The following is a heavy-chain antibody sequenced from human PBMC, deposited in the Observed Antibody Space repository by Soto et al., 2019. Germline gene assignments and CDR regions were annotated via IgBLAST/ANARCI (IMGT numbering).Heavy chain of an antibody. CDR2: ISWNSGSI. D-gene: IGHD1-7*01. J-gene: IGHJ3*02. CDR3: AKGSDGNYVGAFDI. CDR1: GFTFDDYA. V-gene: IGHV3-9*01. Sequence: EVQLVESGGGLVQPGRSLRLSCAASGFTFDDYAMHWVRQAPGKGLEWVSGISWNSGSIGYADSVKGRFTISRDNAKNSLYLKMNSLRAEDTALYYCAKGSDGNYVGAFDIWGQGTMVTVSS.